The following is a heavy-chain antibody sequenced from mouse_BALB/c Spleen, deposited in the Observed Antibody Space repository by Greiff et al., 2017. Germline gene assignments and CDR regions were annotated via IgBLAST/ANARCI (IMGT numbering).Heavy chain of an antibody. CDR3: ARREDYRYDGPFAY. Sequence: VQLQQPGAELVRPGASVKLSCKASGYSFTSYWMNWVKQRPGQGLEWIGQIYPGDGDTNYNGKFKGKATLTADKSSSTAYMQLSSLTSEDSAVYFCARREDYRYDGPFAYWGQGTLVTVSA. CDR2: IYPGDGDT. J-gene: IGHJ3*01. V-gene: IGHV1-80*01. CDR1: GYSFTSYW. D-gene: IGHD2-14*01.